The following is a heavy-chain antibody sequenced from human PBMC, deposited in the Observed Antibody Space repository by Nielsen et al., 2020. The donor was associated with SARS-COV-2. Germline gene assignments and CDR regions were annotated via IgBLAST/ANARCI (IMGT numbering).Heavy chain of an antibody. Sequence: LRLSCTVSGGSISSGGYYWSWIRHHPGKGLEWIGYIYFSGRTCYNPSLKSRVTISVDTSKNQFSLSLRSVTAADTAVYYCAGESSGYDHYNYGMDVWGQGTTVTVSS. V-gene: IGHV4-31*03. J-gene: IGHJ6*02. CDR3: AGESSGYDHYNYGMDV. CDR2: IYFSGRT. D-gene: IGHD5-12*01. CDR1: GGSISSGGYY.